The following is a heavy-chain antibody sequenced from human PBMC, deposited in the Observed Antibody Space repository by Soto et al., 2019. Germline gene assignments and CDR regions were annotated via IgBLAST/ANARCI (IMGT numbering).Heavy chain of an antibody. CDR1: GFTFSRYG. J-gene: IGHJ4*02. CDR3: ARDDDYEANGLDY. V-gene: IGHV3-33*01. CDR2: IVNDGSYR. Sequence: GGSLRLSCVASGFTFSRYGMHWFRQAPGEGLEWMAVIVNDGSYRDYADSVKGRFTISRDNSKNTLYLQMNTLGVEDTAIYYCARDDDYEANGLDYWGQGTLVTVSS. D-gene: IGHD4-17*01.